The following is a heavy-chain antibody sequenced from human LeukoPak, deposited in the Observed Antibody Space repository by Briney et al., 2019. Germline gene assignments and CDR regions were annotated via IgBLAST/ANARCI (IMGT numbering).Heavy chain of an antibody. Sequence: PSETLSLTCTVSGGSISSYYWGWIRQPPGKGLEWIGSIYYSGSTYYNPSLKSRVTISVDTSKNQFSLKLSSVTAADNTAVYYCARHAIDSSGYYLDYFDYWGQGTLVTVSS. V-gene: IGHV4-39*01. CDR2: IYYSGST. CDR3: ARHAIDSSGYYLDYFDY. J-gene: IGHJ4*02. D-gene: IGHD3-22*01. CDR1: GGSISSYY.